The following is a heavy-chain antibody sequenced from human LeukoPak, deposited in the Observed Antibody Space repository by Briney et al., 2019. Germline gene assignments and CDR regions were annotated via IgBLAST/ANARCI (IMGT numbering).Heavy chain of an antibody. CDR1: GFSFNSYA. Sequence: PGGSLRLSCAASGFSFNSYAMTWVRQAPGKGVEWVSIIIGSSGSTFYADSVKGRFTISRDNSKNTLYLQMNSLRVEDTAVYYCAKGGYDYVEVAYFDFWGQGTLVTVSS. V-gene: IGHV3-23*01. CDR2: IIGSSGST. J-gene: IGHJ4*02. CDR3: AKGGYDYVEVAYFDF. D-gene: IGHD5-12*01.